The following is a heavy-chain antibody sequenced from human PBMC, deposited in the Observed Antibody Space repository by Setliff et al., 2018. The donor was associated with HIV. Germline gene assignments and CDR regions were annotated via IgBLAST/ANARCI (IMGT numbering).Heavy chain of an antibody. Sequence: GESLKISCKGSGYGFSNYWLAWVRQTPGKGLEWMGIIYPGDSDTRYSPSFQGQVTFSADKSINNAYLQWVSLKASDTGIYFCARQTSRYITLSPPDYWGQGTLVTVSS. V-gene: IGHV5-51*01. CDR2: IYPGDSDT. CDR1: GYGFSNYW. CDR3: ARQTSRYITLSPPDY. D-gene: IGHD3-9*01. J-gene: IGHJ4*02.